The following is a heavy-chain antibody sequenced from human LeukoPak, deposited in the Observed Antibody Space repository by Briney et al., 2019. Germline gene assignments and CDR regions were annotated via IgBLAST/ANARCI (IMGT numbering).Heavy chain of an antibody. CDR1: GGSISSYY. D-gene: IGHD3-10*01. J-gene: IGHJ4*02. Sequence: SETLSLTCTVSGGSISSYYWSWIRQPPGKGLEWIGSIYYSGSTYYNPSLKSRVTISVDTSKNQFSLKLSSVTAADTAVYYCAREVVRGEAIDYWGQGTLVTVSS. CDR3: AREVVRGEAIDY. CDR2: IYYSGST. V-gene: IGHV4-39*07.